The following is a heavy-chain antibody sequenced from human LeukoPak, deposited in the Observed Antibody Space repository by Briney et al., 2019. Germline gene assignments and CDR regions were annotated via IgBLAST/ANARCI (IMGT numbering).Heavy chain of an antibody. D-gene: IGHD6-13*01. CDR3: AKLGGSSWYNYYYYMDV. CDR1: GFTFSSYS. J-gene: IGHJ6*03. Sequence: GGSLRLSCAASGFTFSSYSMNWVRQAPGKGLEWVSSISSSSSYIYYADSVKGRFTISGDNAKNSLYLQMNSLRAEDTAVYYCAKLGGSSWYNYYYYMDVWGKGTTVTISS. CDR2: ISSSSSYI. V-gene: IGHV3-21*04.